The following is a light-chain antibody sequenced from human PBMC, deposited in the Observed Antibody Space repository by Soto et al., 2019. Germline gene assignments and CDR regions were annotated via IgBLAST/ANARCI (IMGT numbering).Light chain of an antibody. CDR1: QSVSSSY. CDR3: HQYDSSPLT. CDR2: GAS. Sequence: EIVLTQSPGTLSLSPGERATLSCRASQSVSSSYLAWYQQKPGQAPRLLIYGASSRATGIPDRFSGSGSGTDFTLNISRLELEDFAVYYCHQYDSSPLTFGGGTKVEIK. V-gene: IGKV3-20*01. J-gene: IGKJ4*01.